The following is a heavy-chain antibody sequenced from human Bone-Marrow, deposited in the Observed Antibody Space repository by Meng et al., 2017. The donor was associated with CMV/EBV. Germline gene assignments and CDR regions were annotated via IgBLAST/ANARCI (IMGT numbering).Heavy chain of an antibody. CDR2: IYAGGRSA. CDR1: GFTFSNYA. Sequence: GALRLSCAASGFTFSNYAMSWVRQAPGKGLEWAAVIYAGGRSAYYADSVKGRFTIFRDGSKNTVYLEMNSLRAEDTALYYCAKDSSYSAWGQGTLVTVSS. CDR3: AKDSSYSA. J-gene: IGHJ5*02. D-gene: IGHD6-13*01. V-gene: IGHV3-23*03.